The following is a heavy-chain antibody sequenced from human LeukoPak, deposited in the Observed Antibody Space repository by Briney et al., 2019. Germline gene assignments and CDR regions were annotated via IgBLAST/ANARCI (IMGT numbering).Heavy chain of an antibody. CDR2: IIPMFGTS. Sequence: SVKVSCKASGGTFSSYAISWVRQAPGQGLEWMGGIIPMFGTSNYAQKFQGRVTITADESTNTAYMELSNLRSEDAAVYYCARALKKEAFDIWGQGTMVTVSS. J-gene: IGHJ3*02. CDR1: GGTFSSYA. V-gene: IGHV1-69*13. CDR3: ARALKKEAFDI.